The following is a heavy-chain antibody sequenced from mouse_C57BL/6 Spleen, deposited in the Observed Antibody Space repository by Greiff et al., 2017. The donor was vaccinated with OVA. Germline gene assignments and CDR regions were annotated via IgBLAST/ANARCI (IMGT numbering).Heavy chain of an antibody. V-gene: IGHV5-16*01. CDR1: GFTFSDYY. D-gene: IGHD1-1*02. J-gene: IGHJ4*01. CDR2: INYDGSST. CDR3: ARGGGGYYPYAMDY. Sequence: EVMLVESEGGLVQPGSSMKLSCTASGFTFSDYYMAWVRQVPEKGLEWVANINYDGSSTYYLDSLKSRFIISRDNAKNILYLQMSSLKSEDTATYYGARGGGGYYPYAMDYWGQGTSVTVSS.